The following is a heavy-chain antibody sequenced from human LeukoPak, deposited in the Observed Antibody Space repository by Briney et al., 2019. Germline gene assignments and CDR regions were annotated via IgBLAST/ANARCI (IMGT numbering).Heavy chain of an antibody. Sequence: SVKVSCKVSGYTLTDYYIHWVRQAPGQGREWMGRLNPNIGGTNYAQKFQGRVTMTRDTSTDTAYMHLSSLRSTDTAVYFCARALGVGFGQNAYYFDHWGQGTLVTVSS. D-gene: IGHD1-26*01. V-gene: IGHV1-2*06. J-gene: IGHJ4*02. CDR3: ARALGVGFGQNAYYFDH. CDR1: GYTLTDYY. CDR2: LNPNIGGT.